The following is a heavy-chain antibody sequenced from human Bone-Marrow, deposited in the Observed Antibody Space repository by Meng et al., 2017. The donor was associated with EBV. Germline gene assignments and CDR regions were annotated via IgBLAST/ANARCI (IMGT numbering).Heavy chain of an antibody. V-gene: IGHV4-34*01. CDR1: GGSFSGYY. J-gene: IGHJ4*02. Sequence: QVQLQQEGAGLLKPSETLSLTCAVYGGSFSGYYWSWIRQPPGKGLEWIGEINHSGSTNYNPSLKSRVTISVDTSKNQFSLKLSSVTAADTAVYYCARGRGYSSPNFDYWGQGTLVTVSS. CDR2: INHSGST. D-gene: IGHD6-13*01. CDR3: ARGRGYSSPNFDY.